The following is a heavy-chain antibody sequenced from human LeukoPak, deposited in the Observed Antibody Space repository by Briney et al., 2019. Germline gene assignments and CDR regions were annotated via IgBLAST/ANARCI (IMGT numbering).Heavy chain of an antibody. D-gene: IGHD2-2*02. J-gene: IGHJ4*02. V-gene: IGHV3-23*01. CDR2: IGGSGGGT. CDR1: GFTFTNYA. CDR3: AKDERVCGSASCYIDC. Sequence: GGSLRLSCAASGFTFTNYAMTWVRQAPGKGLEWVSVIGGSGGGTFYADSVKGRFTISRDNSRNTLYLQMNSLRAEDTAVYYCAKDERVCGSASCYIDCWGQGPLVSVS.